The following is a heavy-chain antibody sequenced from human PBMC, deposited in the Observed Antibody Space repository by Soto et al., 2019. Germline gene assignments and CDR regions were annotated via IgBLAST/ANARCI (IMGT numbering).Heavy chain of an antibody. CDR1: AFTLSSSA. J-gene: IGHJ4*02. CDR2: IRSKASSYAT. Sequence: PRGSLRLSCAASAFTLSSSAMHWVRQAYKKGLEWVGRIRSKASSYATTYAASVKGRFSISRDNSKNTLYLQMNSLRAEDTAVYYCARELVYDSSSYSPGWFDYWGQGTLVTVSS. V-gene: IGHV3-73*01. D-gene: IGHD3-22*01. CDR3: ARELVYDSSSYSPGWFDY.